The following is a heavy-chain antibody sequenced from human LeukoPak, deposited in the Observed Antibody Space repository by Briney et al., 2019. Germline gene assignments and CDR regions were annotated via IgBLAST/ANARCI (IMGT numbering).Heavy chain of an antibody. D-gene: IGHD4-11*01. CDR2: ISSSSSYI. Sequence: PGGSLRLSCAASGFTFSSYSMNWVRQAPGKGLEWVSSISSSSSYIYYADSVKGRFTISRDNAKNSLYLQMNSLRAEDTAVYYCARDMTTVRYYYYYMDVWGKGTTVTVSS. J-gene: IGHJ6*03. CDR1: GFTFSSYS. V-gene: IGHV3-21*01. CDR3: ARDMTTVRYYYYYMDV.